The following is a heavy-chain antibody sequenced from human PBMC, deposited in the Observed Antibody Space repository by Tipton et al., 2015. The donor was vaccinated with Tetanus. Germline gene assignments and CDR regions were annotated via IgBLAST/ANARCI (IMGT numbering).Heavy chain of an antibody. Sequence: SLRLSCAVSGFTFSNYKMNWVRQAPGRGLEWVSSISSTSRYIYYADSEKGRFTISRDNAKNSLFLEMNSLRADDTAVYYCVSGSALDYWGQGTLVTVS. CDR2: ISSTSRYI. CDR3: VSGSALDY. CDR1: GFTFSNYK. D-gene: IGHD6-25*01. V-gene: IGHV3-21*01. J-gene: IGHJ4*02.